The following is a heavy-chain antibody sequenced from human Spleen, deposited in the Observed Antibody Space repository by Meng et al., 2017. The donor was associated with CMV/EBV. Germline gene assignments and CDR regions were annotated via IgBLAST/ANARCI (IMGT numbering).Heavy chain of an antibody. D-gene: IGHD1-14*01. CDR1: GGSMSYYY. Sequence: ESLSLTCTVSGGSMSYYYWSWIRQPPGKGLEWIGHIYYSGGTNYNPSLTSRVTMSADTSRNQFSLKLNSVTAADTAVYYCARDRAGGVYSYYYGMDVWGRGTTVTVSS. CDR2: IYYSGGT. CDR3: ARDRAGGVYSYYYGMDV. V-gene: IGHV4-59*01. J-gene: IGHJ6*02.